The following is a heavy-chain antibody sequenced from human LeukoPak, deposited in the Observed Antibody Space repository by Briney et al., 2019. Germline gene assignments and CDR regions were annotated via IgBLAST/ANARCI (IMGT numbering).Heavy chain of an antibody. CDR2: ISRDGIRT. CDR1: GFSLDAYT. Sequence: PGGSLRLSCAASGFSLDAYTMHWVRHAPGEGLEGVSLISRDGIRTYYAYCVKGRFTISRQSTKNTLYLQMNRLSTEDTALYYYAKSITRLVSDYYYSMDVWGKGTTVTVSS. J-gene: IGHJ6*03. CDR3: AKSITRLVSDYYYSMDV. V-gene: IGHV3-43*01. D-gene: IGHD2/OR15-2a*01.